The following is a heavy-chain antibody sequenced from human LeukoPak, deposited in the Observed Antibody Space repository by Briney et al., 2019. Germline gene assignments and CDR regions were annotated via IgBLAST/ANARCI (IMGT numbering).Heavy chain of an antibody. CDR3: ARERGSWSFDY. CDR1: GFTFSSYW. Sequence: GGSLRLSCAASGFTFSSYWMYWVRQAPGKGLVRVSRINSDGTYTTYADSVKGRFTISRDNAKNTLYLQMNSLGAEDTAIYFCARERGSWSFDYWGQGILATVSS. V-gene: IGHV3-74*01. D-gene: IGHD6-13*01. J-gene: IGHJ4*02. CDR2: INSDGTYT.